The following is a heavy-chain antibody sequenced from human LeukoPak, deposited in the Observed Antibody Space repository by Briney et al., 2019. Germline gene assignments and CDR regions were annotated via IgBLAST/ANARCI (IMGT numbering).Heavy chain of an antibody. CDR2: ISAYNGNT. CDR3: AKWGYCSGGSCYGPGVSEENWFDP. V-gene: IGHV1-18*01. CDR1: GYTFTSYG. J-gene: IGHJ5*02. D-gene: IGHD2-15*01. Sequence: ASVKVSCKASGYTFTSYGISWVRQAPGEGLEWMGWISAYNGNTNYAQKLQGRVTMTTDTSTSTAYMELRSLRSDDTAVYYCAKWGYCSGGSCYGPGVSEENWFDPWGQGTLVTVSS.